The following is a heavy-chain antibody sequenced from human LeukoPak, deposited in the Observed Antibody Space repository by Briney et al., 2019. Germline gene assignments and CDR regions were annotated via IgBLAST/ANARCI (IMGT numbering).Heavy chain of an antibody. Sequence: SVKVSCKASGGTFSSYAISWVRQAPGQGLEWMGGIIPIFGTANYAQKFQGRVTITTDESTSTAYMELSSLRSEDTAVYYCARGPRGFNYYYYMDVWGKGTTVTVSS. CDR2: IIPIFGTA. V-gene: IGHV1-69*05. CDR3: ARGPRGFNYYYYMDV. J-gene: IGHJ6*03. CDR1: GGTFSSYA. D-gene: IGHD3-10*01.